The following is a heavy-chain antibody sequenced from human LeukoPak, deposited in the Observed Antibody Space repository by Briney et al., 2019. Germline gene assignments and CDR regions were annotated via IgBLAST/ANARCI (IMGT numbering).Heavy chain of an antibody. CDR1: GYTLTELS. Sequence: ASVNVSCKVSGYTLTELSMHWVRQAPGKGLEWMGGFDPEDGETIYAQKFQGRVTMTEDTSTDTAYMELSSLRSEDTAVYYCATVQYSSSWHWFDPWGQGTLVTVSS. CDR2: FDPEDGET. J-gene: IGHJ5*02. D-gene: IGHD6-13*01. CDR3: ATVQYSSSWHWFDP. V-gene: IGHV1-24*01.